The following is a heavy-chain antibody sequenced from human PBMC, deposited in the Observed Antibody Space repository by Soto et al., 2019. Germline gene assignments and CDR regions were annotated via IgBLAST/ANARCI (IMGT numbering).Heavy chain of an antibody. J-gene: IGHJ6*02. CDR3: AREAV. V-gene: IGHV3-7*05. CDR1: GFTFSGYW. CDR2: IKQDGSEQ. Sequence: EVQLVESGGGLVQPGGSLRLSCAASGFTFSGYWMSWVRQAPGKGLEWVANIKQDGSEQFYVDSVKGRFTISRDNAKNSLYLQINSLRGGDTAVYYCAREAVWGQGTTVTVSS.